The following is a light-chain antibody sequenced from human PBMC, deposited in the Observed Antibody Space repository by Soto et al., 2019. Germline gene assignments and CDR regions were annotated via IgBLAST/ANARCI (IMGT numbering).Light chain of an antibody. CDR2: AAS. V-gene: IGKV1-9*01. Sequence: IQLTQSPSSLSASVGDRVTITCRASQGISSYLAWYQQKPGKAPKLLIYAASTLQSGVPSRFSGSGSGTDFPLTISRLQAEDFATYYRQQLNSYPPVLTFGGGTKVEIK. CDR3: QQLNSYPPVLT. J-gene: IGKJ4*01. CDR1: QGISSY.